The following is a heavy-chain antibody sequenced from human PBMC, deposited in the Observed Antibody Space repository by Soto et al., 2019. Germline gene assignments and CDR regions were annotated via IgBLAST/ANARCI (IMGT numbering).Heavy chain of an antibody. CDR3: AKKASSGWYGTFDY. J-gene: IGHJ4*02. CDR2: ISGSGGST. D-gene: IGHD6-19*01. V-gene: IGHV3-23*01. CDR1: AGHFSSYD. Sequence: GGPLSLSSGGSAGHFSSYDMSWVRQDTGKGLEWVSAISGSGGSTYYADSVKGRFTISRDNSKNTLYLQMNSLRAEDTAVYYCAKKASSGWYGTFDYWVQGTLVTSP.